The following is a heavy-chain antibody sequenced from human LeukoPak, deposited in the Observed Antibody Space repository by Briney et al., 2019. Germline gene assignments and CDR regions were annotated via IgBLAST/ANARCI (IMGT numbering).Heavy chain of an antibody. Sequence: PSETLSLTCTVSGGSISSYYWSWIRQPPGKGLEWIGYIYYSGSTNYNPSLKSRVPISVDTSKNQFSLILNSVTAADTAVYYCARVDYYDSSVFDYWGQGTLVTVSS. D-gene: IGHD3-22*01. J-gene: IGHJ4*02. V-gene: IGHV4-59*01. CDR1: GGSISSYY. CDR2: IYYSGST. CDR3: ARVDYYDSSVFDY.